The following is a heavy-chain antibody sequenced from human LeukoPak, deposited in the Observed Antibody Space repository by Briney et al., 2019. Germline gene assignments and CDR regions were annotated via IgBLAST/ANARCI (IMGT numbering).Heavy chain of an antibody. CDR2: IYSGGST. CDR1: GFTVSSNY. J-gene: IGHJ6*03. D-gene: IGHD6-13*01. CDR3: ARDGVTAAGRYYYYYMDV. Sequence: GGSLRLSCAASGFTVSSNYMSWVRQAPGKGLEWVSVIYSGGSTYYADSVEGRFTISRDNSKNTLYLQMNSLRAEDTAVYYCARDGVTAAGRYYYYYMDVWGKGTTVTISS. V-gene: IGHV3-66*01.